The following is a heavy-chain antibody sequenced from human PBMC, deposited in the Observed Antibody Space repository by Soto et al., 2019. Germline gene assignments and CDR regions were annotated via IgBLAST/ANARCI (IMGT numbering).Heavy chain of an antibody. CDR1: GGSINSSSYF. J-gene: IGHJ5*02. V-gene: IGHV4-39*01. Sequence: LSLTCSVSGGSINSSSYFWGWVRQPPGKGLEWIGSIYYSGSTYYNPSLRSRVTISVDTSKNQFSPKLSSVTAADTAVFCCARHYSSGSRNWFDPWGQGTLVTVSS. D-gene: IGHD6-19*01. CDR3: ARHYSSGSRNWFDP. CDR2: IYYSGST.